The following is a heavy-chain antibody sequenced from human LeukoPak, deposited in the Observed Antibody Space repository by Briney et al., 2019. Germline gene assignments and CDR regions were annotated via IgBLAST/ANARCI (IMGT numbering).Heavy chain of an antibody. CDR2: IIPILGIA. Sequence: SVKVSCKASGGTFSSYAISWVRQAPGQGLEWMGRIIPILGIANYAQKFQGRVTITADKSTSTAYMELSSLRSEDTAVYYCARRIHSSSWYLAFDIWGQGTMVTVSS. J-gene: IGHJ3*02. CDR1: GGTFSSYA. D-gene: IGHD6-13*01. V-gene: IGHV1-69*04. CDR3: ARRIHSSSWYLAFDI.